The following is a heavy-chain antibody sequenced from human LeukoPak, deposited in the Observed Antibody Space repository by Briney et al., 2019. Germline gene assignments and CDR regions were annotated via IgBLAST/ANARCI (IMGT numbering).Heavy chain of an antibody. CDR2: IYYSGST. CDR3: ARGPLGPTYFDY. V-gene: IGHV4-59*08. D-gene: IGHD1-26*01. J-gene: IGHJ4*02. CDR1: GGSISSYF. Sequence: PSETLSLTCTVSGGSISSYFCSWIRQPPGKGLEWIGYIYYSGSTNYNPSLKSRVTISVDTSKNQFSLKLSSVTAADTAVYYCARGPLGPTYFDYWGQGTLVTVSS.